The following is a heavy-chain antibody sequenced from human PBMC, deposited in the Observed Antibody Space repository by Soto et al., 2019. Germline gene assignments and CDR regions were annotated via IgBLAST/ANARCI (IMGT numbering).Heavy chain of an antibody. CDR3: ARESEDLTSNFDY. J-gene: IGHJ4*02. CDR2: ISSTTNYI. Sequence: GGSLSLSCASSGCTFTRYSMNLVRPAPGKGLEWVSSISSTTNYIYYADSMKGRFTVSRDNAKNSVYLDMNSLSAEDTAVYYCARESEDLTSNFDYWGQGTRVNVSA. V-gene: IGHV3-21*01. CDR1: GCTFTRYS.